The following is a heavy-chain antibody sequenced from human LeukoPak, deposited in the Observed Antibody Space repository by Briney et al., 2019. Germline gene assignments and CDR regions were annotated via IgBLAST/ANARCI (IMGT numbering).Heavy chain of an antibody. CDR3: ASTYDFWSGYYIVY. CDR1: GFTFSSNY. V-gene: IGHV3-66*02. J-gene: IGHJ4*02. Sequence: PGGSLRLSCAASGFTFSSNYMSWVRQAPGKGLEWVSVIYSGGSTYYSDSATGRFTISSDNSKNTLSLQMNGLSAEDTAVYYCASTYDFWSGYYIVYWGQGTLVTVSS. CDR2: IYSGGST. D-gene: IGHD3-3*01.